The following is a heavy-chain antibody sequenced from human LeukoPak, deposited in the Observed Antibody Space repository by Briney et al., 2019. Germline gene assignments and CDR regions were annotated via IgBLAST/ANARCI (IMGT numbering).Heavy chain of an antibody. D-gene: IGHD2-2*01. CDR3: AREIVVVPSAMGFDP. Sequence: ASVKVSCKASGYSFTTYYIHWVRQAPGQGLEWMGVINPSGGSTSFAQKFQARLTMTRDTSTSTVYMELSGLSSEDTAVYYCAREIVVVPSAMGFDPWGQGTLVTVSS. V-gene: IGHV1-46*01. J-gene: IGHJ5*02. CDR1: GYSFTTYY. CDR2: INPSGGST.